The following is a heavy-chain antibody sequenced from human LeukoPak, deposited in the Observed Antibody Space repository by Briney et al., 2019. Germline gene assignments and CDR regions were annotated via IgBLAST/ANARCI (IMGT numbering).Heavy chain of an antibody. J-gene: IGHJ1*01. CDR2: IYPADSDT. D-gene: IGHD6-19*01. Sequence: GESLKISCKGSGYTFTNYWIGWVRQMPRKDLEGMGIIYPADSDTRYSPSFQGQGTIAVDGSINTAHLLWTSLTTSDNATDYYSRGVESSGWYLEYFQQGGQGTLVTVSS. CDR3: SRGVESSGWYLEYFQQ. V-gene: IGHV5-51*01. CDR1: GYTFTNYW.